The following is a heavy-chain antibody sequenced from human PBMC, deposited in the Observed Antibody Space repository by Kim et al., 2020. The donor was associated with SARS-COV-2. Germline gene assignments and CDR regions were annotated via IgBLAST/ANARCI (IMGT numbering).Heavy chain of an antibody. CDR2: MNSDGSST. J-gene: IGHJ4*02. CDR1: GFTFSTYW. V-gene: IGHV3-74*01. CDR3: ARAAAVSGTGGYY. D-gene: IGHD6-19*01. Sequence: GGSLRLSCAASGFTFSTYWMHWVRQAPGKGLVWVSRMNSDGSSTSYADSVKGRFTISRDNAKNTLYLQMNSLRVEDTAMYYCARAAAVSGTGGYYWGQGTLVTVSS.